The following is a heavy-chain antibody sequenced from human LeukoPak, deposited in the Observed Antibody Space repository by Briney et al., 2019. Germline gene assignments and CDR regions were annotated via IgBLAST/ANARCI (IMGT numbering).Heavy chain of an antibody. Sequence: SETLSLTCAVYGGSFSGYYWSWIRQPPGKGLEWIGEINHSGSTNYNPSLKSRVTISVDTSKNQFSLKLSSVTAADTAVYYCARRAEXLRXFDYWGQGTLVTVSS. D-gene: IGHD3-3*01. CDR2: INHSGST. CDR3: ARRAEXLRXFDY. CDR1: GGSFSGYY. J-gene: IGHJ4*02. V-gene: IGHV4-34*01.